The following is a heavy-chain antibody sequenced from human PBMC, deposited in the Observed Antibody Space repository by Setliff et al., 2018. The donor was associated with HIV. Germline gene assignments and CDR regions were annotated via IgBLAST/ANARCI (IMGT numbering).Heavy chain of an antibody. D-gene: IGHD6-19*01. CDR3: ARSNSGSGTGSGYYFHMGV. J-gene: IGHJ6*03. CDR2: VSPSGST. Sequence: SETLSLTCTVSGGSLDSGNYYWSWIRQPAGKGLEWIGRVSPSGSTNYSPSLKSRVTISIDTSKQFSLNVRSLTAADTAVYYCARSNSGSGTGSGYYFHMGVWGEGTTVTVSS. CDR1: GGSLDSGNYY. V-gene: IGHV4-61*02.